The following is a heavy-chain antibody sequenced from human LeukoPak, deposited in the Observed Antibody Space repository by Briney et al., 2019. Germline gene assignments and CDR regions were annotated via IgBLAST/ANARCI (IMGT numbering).Heavy chain of an antibody. D-gene: IGHD6-13*01. CDR2: ISSGTSYI. Sequence: GGSLRLSCAASGFTFSSYNMNWVRQAPGKGLEWVSSISSGTSYIYYADSVKGRFTISRDNAKNSLYLQMNSLRAEDTAVYYCARGRRSSWYYFDYWGQGTLVTVSS. CDR3: ARGRRSSWYYFDY. V-gene: IGHV3-21*01. J-gene: IGHJ4*02. CDR1: GFTFSSYN.